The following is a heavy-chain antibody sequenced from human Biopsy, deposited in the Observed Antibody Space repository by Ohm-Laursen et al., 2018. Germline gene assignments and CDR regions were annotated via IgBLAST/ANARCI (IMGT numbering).Heavy chain of an antibody. J-gene: IGHJ4*02. V-gene: IGHV4-59*01. CDR2: IYYNGST. CDR3: ARVGAGAPSIDDFDF. CDR1: GGSICSFF. Sequence: SETLSLTCTVSGGSICSFFWCWIRQPPGKGLEWIGYIYYNGSTNYNPSLRSRVTISVDRSKNQFSLELSSVTAADTAVYYRARVGAGAPSIDDFDFWGQGTLVTVSS. D-gene: IGHD1-26*01.